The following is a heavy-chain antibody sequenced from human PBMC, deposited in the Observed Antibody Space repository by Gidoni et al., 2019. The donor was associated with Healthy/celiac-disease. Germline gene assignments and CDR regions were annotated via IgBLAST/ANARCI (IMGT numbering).Heavy chain of an antibody. V-gene: IGHV2-5*02. Sequence: QITLKESGPTLVKPTQTHKLTCTFSGFSLSTSGVGVGWIRQPPGKALEWLVLIYWDDNKRYSPSLKSRLTITKDTSNRQVVLTMTNIDPVDTATYFCAHRLLEWDLFDYWGQGTLVTVSS. CDR2: IYWDDNK. CDR1: GFSLSTSGVG. CDR3: AHRLLEWDLFDY. D-gene: IGHD3-3*01. J-gene: IGHJ4*02.